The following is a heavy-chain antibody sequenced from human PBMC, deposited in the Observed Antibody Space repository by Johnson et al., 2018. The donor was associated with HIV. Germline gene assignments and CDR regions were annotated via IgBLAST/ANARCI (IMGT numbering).Heavy chain of an antibody. D-gene: IGHD1-26*01. J-gene: IGHJ3*02. V-gene: IGHV3-20*04. CDR1: GFTFDDYG. CDR2: INWNGGST. Sequence: VQLVESGGGVVQPGRSLRLSCAASGFTFDDYGMSWVRQAPGKGLEWVSGINWNGGSTGYADSVKGRFTISRDNSKNTLFLQMNSLRPEDTAVYYCAREPIREVGGAFDIWGQGTMVTVSS. CDR3: AREPIREVGGAFDI.